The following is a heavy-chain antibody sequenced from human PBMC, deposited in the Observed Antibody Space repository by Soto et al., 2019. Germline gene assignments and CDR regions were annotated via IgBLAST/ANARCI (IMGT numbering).Heavy chain of an antibody. CDR1: GGSFSGYY. J-gene: IGHJ5*02. V-gene: IGHV4-34*01. D-gene: IGHD2-2*01. Sequence: QVQLQQWGAGLLKPSETLSLTCAVYGGSFSGYYWSWIRQPPGKGLEWIGEMNHSGSTNYNPSLTTQVTISLDRTKNHLSLQLSAVPGAGRAVYYGARYCGSTGGHWRGGDLWGPGTLVTVS. CDR3: ARYCGSTGGHWRGGDL. CDR2: MNHSGST.